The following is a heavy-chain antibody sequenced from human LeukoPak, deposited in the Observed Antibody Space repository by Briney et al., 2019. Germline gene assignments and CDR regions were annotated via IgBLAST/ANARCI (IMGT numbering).Heavy chain of an antibody. J-gene: IGHJ5*02. Sequence: SETLSLTCTVSGGSISSSSYYWGWIRQPPGKGLEWIGEINHSGSTNYNPSLKSRVTISVDTSKNQFSLKLSSVTAADTAVYYCARALIYDFWSGYRDPFDPWGQGTLVTVSS. CDR3: ARALIYDFWSGYRDPFDP. V-gene: IGHV4-39*07. CDR2: INHSGST. D-gene: IGHD3-3*01. CDR1: GGSISSSSYY.